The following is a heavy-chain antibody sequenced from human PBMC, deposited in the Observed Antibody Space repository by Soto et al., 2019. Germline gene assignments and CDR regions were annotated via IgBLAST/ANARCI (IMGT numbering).Heavy chain of an antibody. CDR1: GGTFSSYA. Sequence: AVKVSCKASGGTFSSYAISWVRQAPGQGLEWMGGIIPIFGTANYAQKFQGRVTITADESTSTAYMELSSLRSEDTAGYYCASGVSVRESSSPFIDPAWFDPWGQGTLVPVSP. J-gene: IGHJ5*02. CDR2: IIPIFGTA. D-gene: IGHD6-6*01. V-gene: IGHV1-69*13. CDR3: ASGVSVRESSSPFIDPAWFDP.